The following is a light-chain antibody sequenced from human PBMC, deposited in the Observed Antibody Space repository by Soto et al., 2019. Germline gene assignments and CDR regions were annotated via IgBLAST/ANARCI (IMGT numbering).Light chain of an antibody. CDR2: QAS. CDR3: QHYDSYSSIA. V-gene: IGKV1-5*03. Sequence: DIQMTQSPSTLSASVGDRVTIACRASQSINAWLAWYQQKPGKAPNLLIYQASTLQIGVPSRFSGSVSGTEFTLTINSLQPDDFATYFCQHYDSYSSIAFGQGTRLEIK. J-gene: IGKJ5*01. CDR1: QSINAW.